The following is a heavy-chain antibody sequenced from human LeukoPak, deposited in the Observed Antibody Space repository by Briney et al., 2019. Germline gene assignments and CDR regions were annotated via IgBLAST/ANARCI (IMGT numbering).Heavy chain of an antibody. V-gene: IGHV4-61*08. CDR3: ASYPTPPSGDFPDY. J-gene: IGHJ4*02. CDR1: GGSVSSGDYY. D-gene: IGHD7-27*01. Sequence: SETLSLTCTVSGGSVSSGDYYWSWIRQLPGKGLQWIGFIYYSGSTNYNPSLQSRVTISVDTSKNQFSLKLSSVTAADTAIYYCASYPTPPSGDFPDYWGQGTLVTVSS. CDR2: IYYSGST.